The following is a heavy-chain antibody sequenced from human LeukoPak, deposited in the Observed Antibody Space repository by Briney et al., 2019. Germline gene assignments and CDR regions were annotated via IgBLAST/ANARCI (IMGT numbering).Heavy chain of an antibody. CDR1: GGSISSGSYY. CDR2: IYTSGST. Sequence: SETLSLTCTVSGGSISSGSYYWSWIRQPAGKGLEWIGRIYTSGSTNYNPSLKSRVTISVDTSKNQFSLKLSSVTAADTAVYYCARQKRFGELLSYFDYWGQGTLVTVSS. V-gene: IGHV4-61*02. J-gene: IGHJ4*02. D-gene: IGHD3-10*01. CDR3: ARQKRFGELLSYFDY.